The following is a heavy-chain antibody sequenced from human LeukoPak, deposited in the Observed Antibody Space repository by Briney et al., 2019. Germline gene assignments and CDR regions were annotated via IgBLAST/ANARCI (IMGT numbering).Heavy chain of an antibody. CDR3: AREAISGSSWYFDY. J-gene: IGHJ4*02. CDR2: IYTSGST. Sequence: SETLSLTCTVSGGSISNHFCSWIRQPAGKGLEWIGRIYTSGSTNYNPSLKSRVTMSVDTSKNQFSLKLSSVTAADTAVYYCAREAISGSSWYFDYWGQGTLVTVSS. V-gene: IGHV4-4*07. CDR1: GGSISNHF. D-gene: IGHD6-13*01.